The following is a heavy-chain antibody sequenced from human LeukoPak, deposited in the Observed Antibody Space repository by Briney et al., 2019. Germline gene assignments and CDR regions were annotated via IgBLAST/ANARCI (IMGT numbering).Heavy chain of an antibody. J-gene: IGHJ4*02. V-gene: IGHV3-30*02. CDR2: IRYDGSNK. D-gene: IGHD2-2*01. Sequence: PGGSLRLPCAASGFTFSSYGMHWVRQAPGKGLEWVAFIRYDGSNKYYADSVKGRFTISRDNSKNTLYLQMNSLRAEDTAVYYCAKVGDKIVVVPAAPHDYWGQGTLVTVSS. CDR3: AKVGDKIVVVPAAPHDY. CDR1: GFTFSSYG.